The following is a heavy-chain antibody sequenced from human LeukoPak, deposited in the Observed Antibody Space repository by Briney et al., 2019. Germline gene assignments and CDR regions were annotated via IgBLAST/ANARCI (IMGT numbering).Heavy chain of an antibody. V-gene: IGHV3-23*01. CDR3: AKDHYYYGSGPGHFDY. CDR2: ISGSGGST. D-gene: IGHD3-10*01. J-gene: IGHJ4*02. Sequence: GGSLRLSCAASGFTISSYAMSWVRQAPGKGLEWVSAISGSGGSTYYADSVKGRFTISRDNSKNTLYLQMNSLRAEDTAVYYCAKDHYYYGSGPGHFDYWGQGTLVTVSS. CDR1: GFTISSYA.